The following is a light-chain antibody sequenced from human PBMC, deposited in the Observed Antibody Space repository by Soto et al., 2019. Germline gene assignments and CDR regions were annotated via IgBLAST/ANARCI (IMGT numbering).Light chain of an antibody. V-gene: IGLV2-14*01. CDR3: ISYTSSSTRV. Sequence: QSALTQPASVSGSPGQSITISCTGTSRDVGGYNYVSWYQQHPGKAPKLMIYDVINRPSGVSNRCSGSKSGNTASLTISGLQAKDEADYYCISYTSSSTRVFGGGTKLTVL. CDR1: SRDVGGYNY. CDR2: DVI. J-gene: IGLJ2*01.